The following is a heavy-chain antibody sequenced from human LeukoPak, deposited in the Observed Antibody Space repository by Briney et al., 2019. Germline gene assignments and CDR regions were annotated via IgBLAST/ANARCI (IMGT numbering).Heavy chain of an antibody. CDR2: LHPGRRA. CDR1: GLTVNSNY. J-gene: IGHJ6*02. CDR3: ARDAGGGYDSYGLDV. Sequence: PGGSLRLSCAVSGLTVNSNYMSWVRQAPGQGLEWVSLLHPGRRAYYADSVKGRFTILRDNAKNTLHLQMDSLRVEDTAVYYCARDAGGGYDSYGLDVWGQGTTVTVAS. V-gene: IGHV3-53*05. D-gene: IGHD5-12*01.